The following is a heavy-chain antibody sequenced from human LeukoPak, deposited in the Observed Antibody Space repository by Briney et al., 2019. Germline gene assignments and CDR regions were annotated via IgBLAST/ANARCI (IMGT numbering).Heavy chain of an antibody. D-gene: IGHD3-16*01. J-gene: IGHJ3*02. CDR1: DGPISSYY. V-gene: IGHV4-59*01. Sequence: PSETLSLTCIVSDGPISSYYWSWIRQPPGKGLEWIGYIYYSGSTNYNPSLKSRVTISIDTSKNQFSLKLSSVTAADTAVYYCARDRAGGPGSGDAFDIWGQGTMVTVSS. CDR2: IYYSGST. CDR3: ARDRAGGPGSGDAFDI.